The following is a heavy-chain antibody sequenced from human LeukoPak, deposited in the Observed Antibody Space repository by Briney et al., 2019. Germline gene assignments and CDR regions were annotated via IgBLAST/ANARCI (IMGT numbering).Heavy chain of an antibody. CDR2: ISGSGSTV. CDR3: TRDRGNSDPGDWFDS. J-gene: IGHJ5*01. CDR1: GFTLSDYY. D-gene: IGHD4-23*01. V-gene: IGHV3-11*01. Sequence: GGSLRLSCAASGFTLSDYYMSWIRQAPGKGLEWVSYISGSGSTVYYAASVRGRFTISRDNAKNSLFLQMNSLRAEDTAVYYCTRDRGNSDPGDWFDSWGQGTLVTVSS.